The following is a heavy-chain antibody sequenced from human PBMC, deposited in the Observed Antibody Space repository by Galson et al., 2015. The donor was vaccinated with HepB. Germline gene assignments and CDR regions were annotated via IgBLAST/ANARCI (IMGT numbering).Heavy chain of an antibody. V-gene: IGHV3-30-3*01. J-gene: IGHJ2*01. CDR2: ISYDGSNK. Sequence: SLRLSCAASGFTFSSYAMHWVRQAPGKGPEWVAVISYDGSNKYYADSVKGRFTISRDNSKNTLYLQMNSLRAEDTAVYYCARDHIAAAGTWFDLWGRGTLVTVSS. CDR3: ARDHIAAAGTWFDL. D-gene: IGHD6-13*01. CDR1: GFTFSSYA.